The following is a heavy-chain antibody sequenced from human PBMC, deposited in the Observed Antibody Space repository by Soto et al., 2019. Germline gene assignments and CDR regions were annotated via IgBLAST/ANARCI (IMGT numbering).Heavy chain of an antibody. CDR2: ISSSTSHT. CDR3: ARGRGAAADYVDF. Sequence: QVQLVESGGGLVKPGGSLRLSCAVSGFTFSDYYMTWIRQAPGKGLAWVSYISSSTSHTNYADSVKGRFTISRDNGKNSLVLRMNSLRAADTAVYYFARGRGAAADYVDFWGEGTLVTVSS. J-gene: IGHJ4*02. D-gene: IGHD6-13*01. V-gene: IGHV3-11*05. CDR1: GFTFSDYY.